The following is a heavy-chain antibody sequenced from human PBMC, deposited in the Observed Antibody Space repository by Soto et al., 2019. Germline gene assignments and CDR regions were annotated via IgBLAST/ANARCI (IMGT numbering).Heavy chain of an antibody. J-gene: IGHJ6*02. CDR1: GGSFSNYY. V-gene: IGHV4-34*01. D-gene: IGHD2-15*01. Sequence: SETLSLTCAVYGGSFSNYYWRWIRQPPGKGLEWIGEINHSGSTNYNPSLRSRVTISIDTSKNQFSLKARSVTAADTAVFYCARSSPRDCYSGSCYSHYHDRMDVRGQVATVT. CDR2: INHSGST. CDR3: ARSSPRDCYSGSCYSHYHDRMDV.